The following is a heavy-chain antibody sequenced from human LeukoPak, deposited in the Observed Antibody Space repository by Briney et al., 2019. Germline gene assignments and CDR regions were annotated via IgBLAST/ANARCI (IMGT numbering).Heavy chain of an antibody. CDR3: ARPKKTYYYDSSGWGHYYYYYYMDV. CDR1: GGSISSSSYY. Sequence: PSETLSLTCTVSGGSISSSSYYWGWIRQPPGKGLEWIGSIYYSGSTYYNPSLKSRVTISVDTSKNQFSLKLSSVTAADTAVYYCARPKKTYYYDSSGWGHYYYYYYMDVWGKGTTVTISS. V-gene: IGHV4-39*07. D-gene: IGHD3-22*01. CDR2: IYYSGST. J-gene: IGHJ6*03.